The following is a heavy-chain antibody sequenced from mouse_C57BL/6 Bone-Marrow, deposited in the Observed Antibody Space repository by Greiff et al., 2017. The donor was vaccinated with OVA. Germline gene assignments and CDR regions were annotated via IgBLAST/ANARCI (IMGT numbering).Heavy chain of an antibody. J-gene: IGHJ3*01. D-gene: IGHD1-1*01. V-gene: IGHV1-64*01. Sequence: VQLQQPGAELVKPGASVKLSCKASGYTFTSYWMHWVKQRHGQGLEWIGMIHPNSGSTNYNEKVKSKATLTVDKSSSTAYMQLSSLTSEDSAVHYGARWGGYYGACWGRGTLVTVSA. CDR2: IHPNSGST. CDR3: ARWGGYYGAC. CDR1: GYTFTSYW.